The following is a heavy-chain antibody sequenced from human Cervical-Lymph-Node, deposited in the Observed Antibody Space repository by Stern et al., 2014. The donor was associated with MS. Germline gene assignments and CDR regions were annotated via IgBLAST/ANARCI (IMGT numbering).Heavy chain of an antibody. D-gene: IGHD6-13*01. CDR3: ARDGSWSPLDY. J-gene: IGHJ4*02. CDR1: RGSISTYY. V-gene: IGHV4-4*07. CDR2: VSTTGNT. Sequence: QLQLQESGPRQVKTAETLSLTCSVSRGSISTYYWTWIRQPAGKGLEWIGRVSTTGNTGYNPSLKNRVTMSVDPSNNQFSLQLNSVTAADTAMYFCARDGSWSPLDYWGQGILVTVSS.